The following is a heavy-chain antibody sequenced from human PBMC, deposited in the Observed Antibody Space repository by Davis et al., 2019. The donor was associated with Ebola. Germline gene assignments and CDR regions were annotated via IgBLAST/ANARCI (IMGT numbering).Heavy chain of an antibody. CDR3: ARDWYSHDSSGYSTFDF. Sequence: GGSLRLSCAASGFTFSNYAMHWVRQAPGKGLEWVSAISGVGGATYYADSVKGRFTISRDNAKKSLYLQMNSLRAEDTAVYFCARDWYSHDSSGYSTFDFWGQGTPVTVSS. V-gene: IGHV3-21*04. J-gene: IGHJ4*02. CDR2: ISGVGGAT. D-gene: IGHD3-22*01. CDR1: GFTFSNYA.